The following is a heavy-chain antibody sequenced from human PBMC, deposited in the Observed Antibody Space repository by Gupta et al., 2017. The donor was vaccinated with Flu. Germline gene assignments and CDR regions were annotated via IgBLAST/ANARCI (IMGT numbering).Heavy chain of an antibody. CDR1: GYSISPHH. V-gene: IGHV4-59*08. CDR2: FHYSGTT. Sequence: QVRLQESGPGLVKSSETLFLTCTVSGYSISPHHWSWIRQPPGKGLEWIGYFHYSGTTTANPPLESGFTISADTSKNQLSLKLSSVTAAETAVYYCARSESGNDSGDPWGQGGLVTVTS. J-gene: IGHJ5*01. CDR3: ARSESGNDSGDP. D-gene: IGHD5-12*01.